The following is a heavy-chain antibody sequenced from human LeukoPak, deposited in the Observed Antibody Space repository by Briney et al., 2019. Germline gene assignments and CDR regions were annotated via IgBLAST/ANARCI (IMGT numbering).Heavy chain of an antibody. CDR3: TRENYVPDIAAATYYFDY. D-gene: IGHD6-13*01. J-gene: IGHJ4*02. V-gene: IGHV3-49*04. CDR2: IRTKAYGGTT. Sequence: GGSLRLSCTASGFTFCDYAMSWVRQAPGHGLEWVGFIRTKAYGGTTEYAASVKGRFTISRDDSKSIAYLQMNSLKTEDTPVYYSTRENYVPDIAAATYYFDYWGQGTLVTVSS. CDR1: GFTFCDYA.